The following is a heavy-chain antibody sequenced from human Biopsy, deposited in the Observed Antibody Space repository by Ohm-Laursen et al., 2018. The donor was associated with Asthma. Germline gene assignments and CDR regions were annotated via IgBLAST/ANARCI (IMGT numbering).Heavy chain of an antibody. J-gene: IGHJ4*02. CDR2: IYYSGTT. CDR1: SGSGGYMRSGNYY. CDR3: ARHDHRWDTYADF. V-gene: IGHV4-39*01. D-gene: IGHD2-2*01. Sequence: SQTLSLTCNLSSGSGGYMRSGNYYWGWIRQPPGKGLEWIGSIYYSGTTYYNPSLESRVTVSADTSKNQFSLKLTSVTAADTAVYYCARHDHRWDTYADFWGQGTLVTVSS.